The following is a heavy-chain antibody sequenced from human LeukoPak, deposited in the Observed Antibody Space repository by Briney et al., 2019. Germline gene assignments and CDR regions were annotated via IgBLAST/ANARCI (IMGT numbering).Heavy chain of an antibody. CDR3: AKARGIVVVPAAMAFDY. J-gene: IGHJ4*02. D-gene: IGHD2-2*01. Sequence: GGSLRLSCAASGFTFSSYAMSWVRQAPGKGLEWVSAIGGSGGSTYYADSVKGRFTISRDNSKNTLYLQMNSLRAEDTAVYYCAKARGIVVVPAAMAFDYWGQGTLVTVSS. CDR2: IGGSGGST. V-gene: IGHV3-23*01. CDR1: GFTFSSYA.